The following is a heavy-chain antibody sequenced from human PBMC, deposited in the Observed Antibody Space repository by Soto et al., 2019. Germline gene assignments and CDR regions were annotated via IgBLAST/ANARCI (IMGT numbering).Heavy chain of an antibody. CDR1: GFTFSSYA. V-gene: IGHV3-64D*06. Sequence: GGSLRLSCSASGFTFSSYAMHWVRQAPGKGLEYVSAISSNGGSTYYADSVKGRFTISRDNSKNTLYLQMSSLRAEDTAVYYCVKVAASYYYGMDVWGQGTTATVSS. CDR2: ISSNGGST. J-gene: IGHJ6*02. CDR3: VKVAASYYYGMDV.